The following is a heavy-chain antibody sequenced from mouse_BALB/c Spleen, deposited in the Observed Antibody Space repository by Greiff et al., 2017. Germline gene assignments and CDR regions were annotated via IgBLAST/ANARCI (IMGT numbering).Heavy chain of an antibody. CDR2: INPSNGGT. J-gene: IGHJ4*01. Sequence: QVQLKESGAELVKPGASVKLSCKASGYTFTSYYMYWVKQRPGQGLEWIGEINPSNGGTNFNEKFKSKATLTVDKSSSTAYMQLSSLTSEDSAVYYCTRSDYGYYYYAMDYWGQGTSVTVSS. D-gene: IGHD2-2*01. CDR3: TRSDYGYYYYAMDY. V-gene: IGHV1S81*02. CDR1: GYTFTSYY.